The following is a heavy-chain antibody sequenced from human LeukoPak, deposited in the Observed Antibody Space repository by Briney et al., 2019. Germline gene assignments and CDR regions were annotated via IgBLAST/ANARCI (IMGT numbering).Heavy chain of an antibody. J-gene: IGHJ4*02. CDR1: GFTFSSYA. CDR2: ISGSGGST. Sequence: HPGGSLRLSCAASGFTFSSYAMSWVRQAPGKGLEWVSAISGSGGSTYYADSVKGRFTISRDNSKDTLYLQMSSLRPEDTAVFYCAREFLSGSGNYYNPLGYWGLGTLVTVSS. V-gene: IGHV3-23*01. CDR3: AREFLSGSGNYYNPLGY. D-gene: IGHD3-10*01.